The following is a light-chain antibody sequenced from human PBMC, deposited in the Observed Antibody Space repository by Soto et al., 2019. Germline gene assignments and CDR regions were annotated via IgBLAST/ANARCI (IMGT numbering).Light chain of an antibody. Sequence: EFVLPLSPYTPPFYPWERAPLSCRVCQSIRSNYLAGYQQKPGQAPRLLIFGASNRATGIPDRFSGSGSGTDFTLTISRLEPEDFVVYYCQQYGRSPVTVGQGTRLEIK. J-gene: IGKJ5*01. CDR1: QSIRSNY. V-gene: IGKV3-20*01. CDR2: GAS. CDR3: QQYGRSPVT.